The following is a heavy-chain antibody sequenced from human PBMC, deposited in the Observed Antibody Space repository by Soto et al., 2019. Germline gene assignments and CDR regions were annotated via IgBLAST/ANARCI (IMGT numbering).Heavy chain of an antibody. D-gene: IGHD2-2*02. CDR1: GGTFSSYA. Sequence: ASVKVSCKASGGTFSSYAISWVRQAPGQGLEWMGGIIPIFGTANYAQKFQGRVTITADESTSTAYMELSSLRSEDTAVYYCARVKGGYCSSTSCYTTVFDYWGQGTLVTVSS. V-gene: IGHV1-69*13. CDR2: IIPIFGTA. J-gene: IGHJ4*02. CDR3: ARVKGGYCSSTSCYTTVFDY.